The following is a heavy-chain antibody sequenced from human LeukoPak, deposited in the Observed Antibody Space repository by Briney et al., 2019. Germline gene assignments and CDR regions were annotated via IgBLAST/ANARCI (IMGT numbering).Heavy chain of an antibody. V-gene: IGHV3-30-3*01. D-gene: IGHD6-19*01. CDR2: ISYDGSNK. CDR1: GFTFSSYA. J-gene: IGHJ6*02. Sequence: PGGSLRLSCAASGFTFSSYAMHWVRQAPGKGLEWVAVISYDGSNKYYEDSVKGRFTISRDNSKNTLYLQMNSLRAEDTAVYYCARDKVIAVAGTPDYYYYGMDVWGQGTTVTVSS. CDR3: ARDKVIAVAGTPDYYYYGMDV.